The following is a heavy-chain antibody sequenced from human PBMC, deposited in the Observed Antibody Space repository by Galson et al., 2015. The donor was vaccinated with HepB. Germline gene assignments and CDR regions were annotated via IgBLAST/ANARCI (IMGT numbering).Heavy chain of an antibody. J-gene: IGHJ4*02. CDR3: ARHYGDYRDGFDY. Sequence: LSLTCTVSGGSISSSSYYWGWIRQPPGKGLEWIGSIYYSGSTYYNPSLKSRVTISVDTSKNQFSLKLSSVTAADTAVYYCARHYGDYRDGFDYWGQGTQVSVSS. CDR2: IYYSGST. CDR1: GGSISSSSYY. D-gene: IGHD4-17*01. V-gene: IGHV4-39*01.